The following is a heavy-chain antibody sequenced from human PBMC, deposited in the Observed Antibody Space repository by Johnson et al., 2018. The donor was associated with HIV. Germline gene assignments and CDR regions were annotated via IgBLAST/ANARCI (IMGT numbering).Heavy chain of an antibody. J-gene: IGHJ3*02. Sequence: VQLVESGGALVQPGGSLGLSCAVSGFTFSNYWMSWVRQAPGKGLEWVANIKEDGTEKHYADSGKGRFIISRDTAKKSLYLQMNSLRAEDTAVYYCARGGAVTRRSADAFDIWGQGTMVTVSS. CDR3: ARGGAVTRRSADAFDI. CDR2: IKEDGTEK. V-gene: IGHV3-7*01. CDR1: GFTFSNYW. D-gene: IGHD4-11*01.